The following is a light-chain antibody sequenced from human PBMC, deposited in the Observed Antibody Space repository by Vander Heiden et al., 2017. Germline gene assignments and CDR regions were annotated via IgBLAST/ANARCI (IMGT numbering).Light chain of an antibody. CDR1: KSISSW. CDR3: QQYKSYSYT. J-gene: IGKJ2*01. Sequence: DIQMPQSPSPLSASVGDRVTITCATSKSISSWLAWYQQKPGKAPKLLIYEASSLESGVPSRFSGSGSGTEFTLTISSLQPDDFATYYCQQYKSYSYTFGQGTKLQIK. CDR2: EAS. V-gene: IGKV1-5*03.